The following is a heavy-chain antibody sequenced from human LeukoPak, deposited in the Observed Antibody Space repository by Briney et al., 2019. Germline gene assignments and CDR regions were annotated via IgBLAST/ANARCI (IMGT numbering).Heavy chain of an antibody. CDR1: GFTVSSNY. CDR3: ARDSTSGGLDY. CDR2: ICSGGST. Sequence: PGGSLRLSCAASGFTVSSNYMSWVRQAPGKGLEWVSVICSGGSTYYADSVKGRFTISRDNSKNTLYLQMNSLRAEDTAVYYCARDSTSGGLDYWGQGTLVTVSS. D-gene: IGHD1-26*01. J-gene: IGHJ4*02. V-gene: IGHV3-53*01.